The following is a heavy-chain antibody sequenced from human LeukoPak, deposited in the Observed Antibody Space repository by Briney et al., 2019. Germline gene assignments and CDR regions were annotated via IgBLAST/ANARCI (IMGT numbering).Heavy chain of an antibody. CDR1: GYTFTSYG. J-gene: IGHJ5*02. D-gene: IGHD6-13*01. CDR2: ISAYNGNT. CDR3: ARRYSSSRYDNWFDP. Sequence: ASVKVSCKASGYTFTSYGISWVRQAPGQGLEWMGWISAYNGNTDYAQKLQGRVTMTTDTSTSTAYMELRSLRSDDTAVYYCARRYSSSRYDNWFDPWGQGTLVTVSS. V-gene: IGHV1-18*01.